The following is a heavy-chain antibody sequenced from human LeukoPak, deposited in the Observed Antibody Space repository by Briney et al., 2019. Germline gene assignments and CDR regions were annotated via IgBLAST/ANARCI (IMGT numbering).Heavy chain of an antibody. Sequence: ASVKVSCKASGYTFTGYYMHWVRQAPGQGLEWMGWTNPNSGGTNYAQKFQGRVTMTRDTSISTAYMELSRLRSDDTAVYYCAREVPVATNFDYWGQGTLVTVSS. CDR2: TNPNSGGT. CDR3: AREVPVATNFDY. CDR1: GYTFTGYY. J-gene: IGHJ4*02. D-gene: IGHD2-15*01. V-gene: IGHV1-2*02.